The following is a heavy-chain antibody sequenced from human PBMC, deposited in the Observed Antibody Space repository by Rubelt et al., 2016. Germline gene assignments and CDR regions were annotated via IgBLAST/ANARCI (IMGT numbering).Heavy chain of an antibody. CDR2: INHSGST. Sequence: QVQLQQWGAGLLKPSETLSLPCAVYGGSFSGYYWSWIRQPPGKGLEWIGEINHSGSTNYNPSLKSQVTISVDTSKNQFSLKLSSVTAADTAVYYCARHSFGVVVHSFDYWGQGTLVTVSS. CDR1: GGSFSGYY. CDR3: ARHSFGVVVHSFDY. J-gene: IGHJ4*02. D-gene: IGHD3-3*01. V-gene: IGHV4-34*01.